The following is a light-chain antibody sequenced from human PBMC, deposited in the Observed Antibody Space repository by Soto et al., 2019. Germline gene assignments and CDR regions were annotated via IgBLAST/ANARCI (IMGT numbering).Light chain of an antibody. J-gene: IGKJ5*01. Sequence: DIQMTQSPSSLSASVGDRLTITCQANKDIANYLNWYQQKPGKAPKLLIYDALNLQTGVPSRFSRSGSATDFTFSISSLQPEDIGTYYCQQYDSLPLTFGQGTRLEIK. V-gene: IGKV1-33*01. CDR3: QQYDSLPLT. CDR1: KDIANY. CDR2: DAL.